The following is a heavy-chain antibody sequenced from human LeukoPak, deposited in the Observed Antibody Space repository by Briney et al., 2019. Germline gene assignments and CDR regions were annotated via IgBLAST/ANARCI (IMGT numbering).Heavy chain of an antibody. V-gene: IGHV3-7*01. Sequence: GGSLRLSCAASGFTFSSYWMSWVRQALGKGLEWVANIKQGGSEKYYVDSVKGRFTISRDNAKNSLYLQMNSLRAEDTAVYYCARDGVGGSAYFDYWGQGTLVTVSS. CDR3: ARDGVGGSAYFDY. D-gene: IGHD3-16*01. CDR1: GFTFSSYW. CDR2: IKQGGSEK. J-gene: IGHJ4*02.